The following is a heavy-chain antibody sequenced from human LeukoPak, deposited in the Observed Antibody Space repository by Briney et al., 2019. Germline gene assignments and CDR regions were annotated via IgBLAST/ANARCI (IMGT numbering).Heavy chain of an antibody. CDR1: GGXISSYY. CDR3: ARSYSNSYYYYGMDV. V-gene: IGHV4-59*01. CDR2: IYYSGST. D-gene: IGHD4-11*01. Sequence: PSETLSLTCTVSGGXISSYYWSWIRQPPGKGPEWLGYIYYSGSTNYNPSLKSRVTITVDTSKNQFSLKLSSVTAADTAVYYCARSYSNSYYYYGMDVWGQGTTVTVSS. J-gene: IGHJ6*02.